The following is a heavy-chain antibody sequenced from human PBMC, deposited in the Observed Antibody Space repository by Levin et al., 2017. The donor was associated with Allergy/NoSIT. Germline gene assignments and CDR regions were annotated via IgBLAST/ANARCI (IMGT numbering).Heavy chain of an antibody. V-gene: IGHV3-7*03. J-gene: IGHJ6*03. CDR3: ARAITVSGAVAYMDV. CDR2: VSQDGNEK. Sequence: GESLKISCALSGFSFTNYWMRWIRQAPGKGLEWVASVSQDGNEKYYVDSVKGRFTISRDNAKNSLYLQMNSLRAEDTAVYYCARAITVSGAVAYMDVWGKGTTVTVSS. CDR1: GFSFTNYW. D-gene: IGHD3-3*01.